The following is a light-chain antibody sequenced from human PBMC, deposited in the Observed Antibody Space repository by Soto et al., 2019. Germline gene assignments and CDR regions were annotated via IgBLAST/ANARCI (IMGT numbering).Light chain of an antibody. CDR1: QSVLYSSNNKNY. J-gene: IGKJ4*01. V-gene: IGKV4-1*01. CDR2: WAS. Sequence: DIVMTQSPDSLAVSLVERATINCKSSQSVLYSSNNKNYLAWYQQKPGQPPKLLIYWASTRESGVPDRFSGSESGTDFTLTISSLQAEDVAVYYCQQYYSTPITLGGGTQVDIK. CDR3: QQYYSTPIT.